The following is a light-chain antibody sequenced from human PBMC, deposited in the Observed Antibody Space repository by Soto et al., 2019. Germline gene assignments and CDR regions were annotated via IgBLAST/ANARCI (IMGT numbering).Light chain of an antibody. J-gene: IGLJ1*01. CDR1: SSDVGGYKS. CDR2: EVT. Sequence: QSALTQPASVSGSPGQSITISCTGTSSDVGGYKSVSWYQHHPGKAPKLMIYEVTNRPSGVSNRFSGSKSGNTASLTISGLKAEDEADYYCSSYTSSSPLYVFGTGTKVTVL. CDR3: SSYTSSSPLYV. V-gene: IGLV2-14*01.